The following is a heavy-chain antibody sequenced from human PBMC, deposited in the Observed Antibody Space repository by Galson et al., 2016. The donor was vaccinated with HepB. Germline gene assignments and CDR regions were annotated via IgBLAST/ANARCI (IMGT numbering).Heavy chain of an antibody. CDR3: ARDLQTSAGQHFKH. Sequence: SVKVSCKASGYTFTNYGISWVRQAPGQRPELMAWISGDNAYTNYAPKFQDRVTMTTETSTSTAFMELRSLQSDDTAVYYCARDLQTSAGQHFKHWGQGTLVTVSS. D-gene: IGHD6-13*01. V-gene: IGHV1-18*01. CDR1: GYTFTNYG. J-gene: IGHJ1*01. CDR2: ISGDNAYT.